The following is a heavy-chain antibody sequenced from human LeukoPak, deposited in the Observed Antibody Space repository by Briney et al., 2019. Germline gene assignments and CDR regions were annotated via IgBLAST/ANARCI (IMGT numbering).Heavy chain of an antibody. CDR1: GFTFSHYA. V-gene: IGHV3-30*04. J-gene: IGHJ4*02. Sequence: GRSLRLSCAASGFTFSHYAMHWVRQAPGKGLEWVAIIAYDGNNIYYADSVKGRFTISRDNSKNTLYLQMNSLRAEDTAVYYCTTDEALPYFDYWGQGTLVTVSS. CDR2: IAYDGNNI. CDR3: TTDEALPYFDY.